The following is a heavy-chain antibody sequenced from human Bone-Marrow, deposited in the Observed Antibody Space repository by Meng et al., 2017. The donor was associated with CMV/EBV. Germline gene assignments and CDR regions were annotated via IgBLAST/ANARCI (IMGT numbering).Heavy chain of an antibody. J-gene: IGHJ4*02. CDR3: ARVEIWYDSSGYYLSY. V-gene: IGHV1-2*02. CDR2: INPNSGGT. Sequence: ASVKVSCKASGYTFTGYYMHWVRQAPGQGLEWMGWINPNSGGTNYAQKFQGRVTMTRDTSISTDYMELSRLRSDDTAVYYCARVEIWYDSSGYYLSYWGQGTLVTVSS. CDR1: GYTFTGYY. D-gene: IGHD3-22*01.